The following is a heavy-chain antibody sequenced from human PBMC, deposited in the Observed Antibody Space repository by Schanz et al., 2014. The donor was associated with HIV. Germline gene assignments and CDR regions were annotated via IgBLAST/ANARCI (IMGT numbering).Heavy chain of an antibody. V-gene: IGHV3-33*01. J-gene: IGHJ4*02. CDR1: GFTFSTYG. D-gene: IGHD3-10*01. CDR3: ARDNSGSIDY. CDR2: IWYDGNYK. Sequence: QVQLVESGGGVVQPGRSLRLSCTASGFTFSTYGMHWVRQAPGKGLEWVAVIWYDGNYKSYGDSVKGRFTISRDASKNALYLQMNSLRAEDTAVYYCARDNSGSIDYWGQGTLVTVSS.